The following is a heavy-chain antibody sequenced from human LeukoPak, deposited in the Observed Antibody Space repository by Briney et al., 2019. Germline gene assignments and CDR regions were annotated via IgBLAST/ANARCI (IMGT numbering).Heavy chain of an antibody. Sequence: PGGSLRLSCTASGFTFGDYAMSWVRQAPGKGLEWVGFIRSKAYGGTTEYAASMKGRFTISRDDSKSIAYLQMNSLKTEDTAVYYCTRDPLPRGVFFPYYYSRDVWGKGTTVTVSS. CDR2: IRSKAYGGTT. J-gene: IGHJ6*03. D-gene: IGHD2-2*01. CDR1: GFTFGDYA. V-gene: IGHV3-49*04. CDR3: TRDPLPRGVFFPYYYSRDV.